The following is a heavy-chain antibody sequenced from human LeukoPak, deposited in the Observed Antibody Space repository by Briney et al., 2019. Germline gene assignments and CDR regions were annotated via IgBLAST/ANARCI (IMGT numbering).Heavy chain of an antibody. J-gene: IGHJ4*02. D-gene: IGHD3-22*01. Sequence: GGSLRLSCAASGFTFSSYGMHWVRQAPGKGLEWVAVISYDGSNKYYADSVKGRFTISRDNSKNTLYLQMNSLRAEDTAVYYCAKDPAYYDSSGYYYGSDYWGQGTLVTVSS. CDR1: GFTFSSYG. CDR2: ISYDGSNK. CDR3: AKDPAYYDSSGYYYGSDY. V-gene: IGHV3-30*18.